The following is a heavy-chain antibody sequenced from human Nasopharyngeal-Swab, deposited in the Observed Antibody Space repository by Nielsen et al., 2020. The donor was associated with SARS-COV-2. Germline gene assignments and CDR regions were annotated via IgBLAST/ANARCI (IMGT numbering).Heavy chain of an antibody. D-gene: IGHD3-22*01. CDR2: IYYSGST. V-gene: IGHV4-31*02. CDR3: ARQSWAGYYYDSSGYMDV. Sequence: WIRQPPGKGLEWIGYIYYSGSTYYNPSPKSRVTISVDTSKNQFSLKLSSVTAADTAVYYCARQSWAGYYYDSSGYMDVWGKGTTVTVSS. J-gene: IGHJ6*04.